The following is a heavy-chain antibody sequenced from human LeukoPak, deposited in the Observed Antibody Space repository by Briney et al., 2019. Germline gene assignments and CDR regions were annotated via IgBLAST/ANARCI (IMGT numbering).Heavy chain of an antibody. CDR2: IYYSGST. J-gene: IGHJ5*02. Sequence: PSETLSLTCTVSGGSIRGSSYYWGWIRQPPGKGLEWIGTIYYSGSTYYNPSLRSRVAISVDTSKNQISLILSSVTAADTAVYYCARTSGMVTHNSFDPWGQGTLVTVSS. CDR1: GGSIRGSSYY. V-gene: IGHV4-39*01. CDR3: ARTSGMVTHNSFDP. D-gene: IGHD3-3*01.